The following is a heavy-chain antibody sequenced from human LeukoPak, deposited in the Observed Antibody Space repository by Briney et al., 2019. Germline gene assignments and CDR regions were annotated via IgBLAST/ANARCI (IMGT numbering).Heavy chain of an antibody. D-gene: IGHD3-22*01. J-gene: IGHJ4*02. CDR2: ISAYNGNT. CDR1: GYTFTIYD. CDR3: ARVYYYDSSGYYISGIPAYFDY. V-gene: IGHV1-18*01. Sequence: ASVKVSCKASGYTFTIYDINWVRQAPGQGLEWMGWISAYNGNTNYAQKLQGRVTMTTDTSTSTAYMELRSLRSDDTAVYYCARVYYYDSSGYYISGIPAYFDYWGQGTLVTVSS.